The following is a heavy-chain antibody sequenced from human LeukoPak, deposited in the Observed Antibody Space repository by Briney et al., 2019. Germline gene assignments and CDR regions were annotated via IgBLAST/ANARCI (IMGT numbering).Heavy chain of an antibody. CDR3: ARPYYYGSGSYYYFDY. V-gene: IGHV4-39*01. Sequence: SETLSLTCTVSGGSISSSSYYWGWIRQPPGKGLEWIGSIYYSGSTYYNPSLKSRVTISVDTSKNQFSLKLSSVTAADTAVYYCARPYYYGSGSYYYFDYWGQGTLVTVSS. CDR2: IYYSGST. CDR1: GGSISSSSYY. J-gene: IGHJ4*02. D-gene: IGHD3-10*01.